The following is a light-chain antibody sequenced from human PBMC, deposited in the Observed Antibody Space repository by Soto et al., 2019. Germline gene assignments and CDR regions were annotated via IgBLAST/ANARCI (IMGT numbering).Light chain of an antibody. V-gene: IGKV1-17*01. CDR3: LHHNGYPPV. CDR1: QHITND. CDR2: LAS. Sequence: DIQMTQSPSSLSASVGDTVTITCRASQHITNDCAWYQQKAGRAPKCQILLASRLQTGVPSRFSGSGSETEFTLTISSLQPEDFATYYCLHHNGYPPVFGQGTKVEIK. J-gene: IGKJ2*01.